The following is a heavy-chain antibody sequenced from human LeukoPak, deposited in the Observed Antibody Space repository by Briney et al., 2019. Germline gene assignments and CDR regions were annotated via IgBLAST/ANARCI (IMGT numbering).Heavy chain of an antibody. CDR3: ARLPQTYYYDSSGYYPTDY. CDR2: INPNSGGT. Sequence: SVKVSCKASGYTFTGYYMHWVRQAPGQGLEWMGWINPNSGGTNYAQKFQGRVTMTRDTSISTAYMELSRLRSDDTAVYYCARLPQTYYYDSSGYYPTDYWGQGTLVTVSS. D-gene: IGHD3-22*01. CDR1: GYTFTGYY. V-gene: IGHV1-2*02. J-gene: IGHJ4*02.